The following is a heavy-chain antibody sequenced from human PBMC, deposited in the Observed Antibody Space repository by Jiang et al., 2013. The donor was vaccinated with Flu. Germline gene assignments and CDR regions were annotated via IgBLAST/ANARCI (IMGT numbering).Heavy chain of an antibody. CDR2: ITPLLGSS. J-gene: IGHJ3*02. Sequence: GAEVKKPGSSVKVSCTASGSPFSDSSISWVRQAPGQGLEWMGRITPLLGSSQYAPKFQGRVTFNADGSTSTVYMELTTLGSDDTAVYYCARDLEVDTSILPRFPPSAFDIWGQGTMVTVSS. D-gene: IGHD2/OR15-2a*01. CDR3: ARDLEVDTSILPRFPPSAFDI. CDR1: GSPFSDSS. V-gene: IGHV1-69*11.